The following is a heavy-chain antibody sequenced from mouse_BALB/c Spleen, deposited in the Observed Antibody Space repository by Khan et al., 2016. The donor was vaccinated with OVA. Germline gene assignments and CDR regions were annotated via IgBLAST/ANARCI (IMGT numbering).Heavy chain of an antibody. V-gene: IGHV1S135*01. D-gene: IGHD2-2*01. CDR3: TRHGYVAWFTY. Sequence: VQLQQSGPELMKPGASVKISCKASGYSFTSYYIHWVMQSHGKSLEWIGYIDPFSGGTTYNQNFKGMATLTVDKSSSTAYIHLSNLTSDDSSVYYCTRHGYVAWFTYWGQGTLVTVSA. CDR2: IDPFSGGT. CDR1: GYSFTSYY. J-gene: IGHJ3*01.